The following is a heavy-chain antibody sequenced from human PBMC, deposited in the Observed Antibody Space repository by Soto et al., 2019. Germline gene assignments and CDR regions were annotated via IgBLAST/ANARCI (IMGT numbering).Heavy chain of an antibody. CDR2: ISYDGSNK. J-gene: IGHJ4*02. CDR1: GFTFSSYG. D-gene: IGHD2-8*01. V-gene: IGHV3-30*18. CDR3: AKPDCTNGVCSDY. Sequence: GGSLRLSCAASGFTFSSYGMHWVRQAPGKGLEWVAVISYDGSNKYYADSVKGRFTISRDNSKNTLYLQMNSLRAEDTAVYYCAKPDCTNGVCSDYWGQGTLVTVSS.